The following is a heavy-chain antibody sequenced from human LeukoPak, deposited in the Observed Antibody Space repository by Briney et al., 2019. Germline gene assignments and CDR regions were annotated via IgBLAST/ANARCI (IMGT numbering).Heavy chain of an antibody. V-gene: IGHV1-18*01. CDR2: ISPYNGNT. D-gene: IGHD3-22*01. Sequence: ASVKVSCKTSGYTFTTYGISWVRRAPGQGLEWLGWISPYNGNTNYAQKVQDRVTMTTDTSTSTVYMDLRSLRSDDTAVYFCARDVPYYYDRSTTYYFDCWGQGTLATVSS. J-gene: IGHJ4*02. CDR1: GYTFTTYG. CDR3: ARDVPYYYDRSTTYYFDC.